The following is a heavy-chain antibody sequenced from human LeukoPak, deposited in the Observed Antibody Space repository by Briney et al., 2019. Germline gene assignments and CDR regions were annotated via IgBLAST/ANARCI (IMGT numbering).Heavy chain of an antibody. D-gene: IGHD5-18*01. CDR2: IYYSGST. V-gene: IGHV4-39*01. CDR3: ARQAGYSYGRIDD. CDR1: GDSVSSSNYY. J-gene: IGHJ4*02. Sequence: SETLSLTCTVSGDSVSSSNYYWGWIRQPPGKGLEWIGSIYYSGSTYYSPSLKSRVTISVDTSKNQFSLKLPSVTAADTALYYCARQAGYSYGRIDDWGQGTLVTVSS.